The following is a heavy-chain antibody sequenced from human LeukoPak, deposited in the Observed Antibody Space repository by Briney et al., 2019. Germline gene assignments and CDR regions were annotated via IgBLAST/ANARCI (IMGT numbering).Heavy chain of an antibody. V-gene: IGHV1-69*04. CDR1: GGTFSSYT. CDR2: IIPILGIA. Sequence: GASVKVSCKASGGTFSSYTISWVRQAPGQGLEWMGRIIPILGIANYAQKFQGRVTITADKSTSTGYMELSSLRSEDTAVYYCVRDPCGGDCYLNWFDPWGQGTLVTVSS. D-gene: IGHD2-21*02. J-gene: IGHJ5*02. CDR3: VRDPCGGDCYLNWFDP.